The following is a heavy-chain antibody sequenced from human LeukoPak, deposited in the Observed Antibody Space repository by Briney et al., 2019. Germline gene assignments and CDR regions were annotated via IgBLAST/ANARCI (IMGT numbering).Heavy chain of an antibody. CDR1: GGTFSSYA. CDR3: AREAEVGTYFDY. Sequence: ASVKVYCQASGGTFSSYAISWVRQAPGQGLEWMGGIIPIFGTANYAQKFQGRVTVTPDESTSTAYMGLSSLRSEDTAVYYCAREAEVGTYFDYWGQGTLVTVSS. D-gene: IGHD2-21*02. V-gene: IGHV1-69*13. J-gene: IGHJ4*02. CDR2: IIPIFGTA.